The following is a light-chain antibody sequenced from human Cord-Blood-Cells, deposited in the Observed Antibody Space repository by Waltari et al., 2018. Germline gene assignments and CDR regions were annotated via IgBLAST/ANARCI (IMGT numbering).Light chain of an antibody. CDR3: CSYAGSVV. CDR2: EGS. J-gene: IGLJ2*01. CDR1: SSDVGSYTL. Sequence: QSALTQPASVSGSPGQSITISCTGTSSDVGSYTLVSWYQQHPGKAPKLMIYEGSKRPLGVSNRFSGSKSGNTASLTISGLQAEDEADYYCCSYAGSVVFGGGTKLTVL. V-gene: IGLV2-23*01.